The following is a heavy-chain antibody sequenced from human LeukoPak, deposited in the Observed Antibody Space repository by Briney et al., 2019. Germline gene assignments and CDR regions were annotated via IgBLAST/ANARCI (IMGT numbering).Heavy chain of an antibody. Sequence: GASVKVSCKASGYTFTSYAINWVRQAPGQGLEWMGWMNPNSGNTGYAQKFQGRVTMTRNTSISTAYMELSSLRSEDTAVYYCARAPPATVVPDYWGQGTLVTVSS. CDR2: MNPNSGNT. V-gene: IGHV1-8*01. J-gene: IGHJ4*02. D-gene: IGHD4-23*01. CDR1: GYTFTSYA. CDR3: ARAPPATVVPDY.